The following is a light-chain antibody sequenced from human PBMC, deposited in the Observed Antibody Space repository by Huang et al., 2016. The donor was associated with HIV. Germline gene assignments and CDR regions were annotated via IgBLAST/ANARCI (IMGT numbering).Light chain of an antibody. V-gene: IGKV1-39*01. J-gene: IGKJ2*01. CDR2: ATS. Sequence: DIQMTQSPSSLYASVGDRVTISCRASQSISAYLNWYQHRPGRAPNLLIYATSDLQGGVPSRFSGSRSGTQFTLTISSLQPEDFATYYCQQSYSFPRTFGQGTKLDIK. CDR3: QQSYSFPRT. CDR1: QSISAY.